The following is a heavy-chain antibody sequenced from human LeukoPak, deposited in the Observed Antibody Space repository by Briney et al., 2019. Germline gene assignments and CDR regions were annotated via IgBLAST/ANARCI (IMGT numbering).Heavy chain of an antibody. CDR3: ARLNGGN. CDR2: VDYSGST. V-gene: IGHV4-59*08. D-gene: IGHD4-23*01. J-gene: IGHJ4*02. Sequence: SEPLSLTCTVSGGSISSYYWSWIRRPPGKGLEWLGYVDYSGSTAYNPSLNGRVAISPDTSKNQFSLKLRSVTAADTAVYYCARLNGGNWGPGILVTVSS. CDR1: GGSISSYY.